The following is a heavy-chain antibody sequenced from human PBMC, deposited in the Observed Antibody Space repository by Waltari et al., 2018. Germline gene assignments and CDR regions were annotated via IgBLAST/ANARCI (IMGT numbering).Heavy chain of an antibody. Sequence: QVQLVQSGAEVKKPGASVKVPCKASGSTFPSYDINWVRKATGQGLEWMGWRNPNSGNTGYAQKFQGRVTITRNTSISTAYMELSSLRSEDTAVYYCARPYCSGGSCYRLDYWGQGTLVTVSS. CDR2: RNPNSGNT. CDR1: GSTFPSYD. J-gene: IGHJ4*02. D-gene: IGHD2-15*01. V-gene: IGHV1-8*03. CDR3: ARPYCSGGSCYRLDY.